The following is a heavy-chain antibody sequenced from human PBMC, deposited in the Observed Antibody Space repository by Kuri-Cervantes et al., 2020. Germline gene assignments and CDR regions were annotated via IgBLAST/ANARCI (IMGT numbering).Heavy chain of an antibody. D-gene: IGHD1-1*01. CDR1: GGTFSSYA. CDR3: ALLAGAGPIDY. J-gene: IGHJ4*02. Sequence: ASVKVSCKASGGTFSSYAISWVRQAPGQGLEWMGWMNPNSGNTGYAQKFQGRVTMTRNTSISTAYMELSSLRSEDTAVYYCALLAGAGPIDYWGQGTLVTVSS. CDR2: MNPNSGNT. V-gene: IGHV1-8*02.